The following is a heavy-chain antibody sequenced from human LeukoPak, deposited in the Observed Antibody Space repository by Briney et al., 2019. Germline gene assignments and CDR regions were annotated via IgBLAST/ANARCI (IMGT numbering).Heavy chain of an antibody. J-gene: IGHJ3*02. D-gene: IGHD4-17*01. CDR1: GFTFSSYA. CDR2: ISSRGSTI. V-gene: IGHV3-48*03. CDR3: AREGALTVTKDAFDI. Sequence: GGSLRLSCAASGFTFSSYAMSWVRQAPGKGLEWVSYISSRGSTISYADSVKGRFTVSRDNAKNSLYLQMNSLRAEDTAVYYCAREGALTVTKDAFDIWGQGTKVTVSS.